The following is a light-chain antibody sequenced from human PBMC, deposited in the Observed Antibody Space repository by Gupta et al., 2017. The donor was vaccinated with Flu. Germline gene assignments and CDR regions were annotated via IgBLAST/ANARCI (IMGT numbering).Light chain of an antibody. CDR3: NAYTSSNTWV. CDR1: INDVGDYNY. CDR2: EVS. V-gene: IGLV2-14*01. J-gene: IGLJ3*02. Sequence: ISCTGAINDVGDYNYVSCYQPPPGTAPKLMIYEVSIRPSGAAGRFSGSKSGNTASLTISVLQAEDEAHYYCNAYTSSNTWVFGGGTKLTVL.